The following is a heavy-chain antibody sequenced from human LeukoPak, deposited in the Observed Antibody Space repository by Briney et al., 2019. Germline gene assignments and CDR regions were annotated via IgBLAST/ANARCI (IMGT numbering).Heavy chain of an antibody. V-gene: IGHV3-23*01. J-gene: IGHJ5*02. D-gene: IGHD6-13*01. CDR2: VSGSGGNT. CDR3: ARRAGWFDP. CDR1: GFTFNSYG. Sequence: PGGSLRLSCAASGFTFNSYGMSWVRQAPGKGLEWVSAVSGSGGNTYYADSMKGRFTISRDNSKNTLYLQMNSLRVEDTAVYFCARRAGWFDPWGQGTLVTVSS.